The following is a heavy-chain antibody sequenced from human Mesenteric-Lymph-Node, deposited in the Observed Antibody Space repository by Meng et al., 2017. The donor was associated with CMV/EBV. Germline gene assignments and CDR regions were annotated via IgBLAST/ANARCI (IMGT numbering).Heavy chain of an antibody. CDR1: GFTFRNNA. Sequence: GESLKISCAASGFTFRNNAMHWVRQAPGKGLEWVSYISSSGSTIWYADSVKGRFTISRDNAKNSLYLQMNSLRAEDTAVYYCARETSPIDYWGQGTLVTVSS. J-gene: IGHJ4*02. CDR3: ARETSPIDY. CDR2: ISSSGSTI. V-gene: IGHV3-48*03. D-gene: IGHD4-11*01.